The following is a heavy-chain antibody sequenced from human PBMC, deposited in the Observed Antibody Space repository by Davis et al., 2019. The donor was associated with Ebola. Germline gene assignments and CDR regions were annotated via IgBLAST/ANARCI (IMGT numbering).Heavy chain of an antibody. J-gene: IGHJ6*02. Sequence: AASVKVSCKASGYTFTSYDINWVRQATGQGLEWMGWMNPNSGNTGYAQKIQGRVTMTRNTSISTAYMELSSLRSEDTAVYYCARKGYCSSTSCYYYYYYGMDVWGQGTTVTVSS. CDR3: ARKGYCSSTSCYYYYYYGMDV. D-gene: IGHD2-2*01. V-gene: IGHV1-8*01. CDR2: MNPNSGNT. CDR1: GYTFTSYD.